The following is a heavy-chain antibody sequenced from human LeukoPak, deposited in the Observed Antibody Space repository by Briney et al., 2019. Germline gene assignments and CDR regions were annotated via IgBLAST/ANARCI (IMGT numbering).Heavy chain of an antibody. CDR1: GYTFTDYY. D-gene: IGHD6-19*01. J-gene: IGHJ4*02. V-gene: IGHV1-2*02. Sequence: GASVKVSCKASGYTFTDYYIHWVRQAPGQGLEWMGWINPHSGGRNLAQKFQGRVTMTRDTSISTAYMELSRLRSDDTAVYYCARGSLSVAGTYFDYWGQGTLVTVSS. CDR3: ARGSLSVAGTYFDY. CDR2: INPHSGGR.